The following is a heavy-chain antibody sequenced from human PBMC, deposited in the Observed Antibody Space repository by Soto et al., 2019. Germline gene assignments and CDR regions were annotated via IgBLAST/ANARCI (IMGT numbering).Heavy chain of an antibody. J-gene: IGHJ4*02. CDR2: IWYDGSNK. D-gene: IGHD6-13*01. CDR3: ARGSIAAAGTGFDY. CDR1: GFTFSSYG. Sequence: QVQLVESGGGVVQPGRSLRLSCAASGFTFSSYGMHWVRQAPGKGLEWVAVIWYDGSNKYYADSVKGRFTISRDNSKNTLCLQMNSLRAEDTAVYYCARGSIAAAGTGFDYWGQGTLVTVSS. V-gene: IGHV3-33*01.